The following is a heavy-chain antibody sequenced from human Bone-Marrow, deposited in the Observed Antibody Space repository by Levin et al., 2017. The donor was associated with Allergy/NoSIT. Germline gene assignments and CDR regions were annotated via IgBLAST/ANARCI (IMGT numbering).Heavy chain of an antibody. V-gene: IGHV3-11*01. D-gene: IGHD1-7*01. J-gene: IGHJ3*02. CDR2: ISSSGSTI. Sequence: SGGSLRLSCAASGFTFSDYYMSWIRQAPGKGLEWVSYISSSGSTIYYADSVKGRFTISRDNAKNSLYLQMNSLRAEDTAVYYCASPYNWNYVFGFGAFDIWGQGTMVTVSS. CDR1: GFTFSDYY. CDR3: ASPYNWNYVFGFGAFDI.